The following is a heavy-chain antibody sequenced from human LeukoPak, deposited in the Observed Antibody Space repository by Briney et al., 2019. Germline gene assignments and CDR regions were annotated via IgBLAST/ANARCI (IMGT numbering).Heavy chain of an antibody. V-gene: IGHV3-23*01. CDR2: ISGSGGST. J-gene: IGHJ4*02. D-gene: IGHD6-6*01. CDR3: ARERQLDQRAIDY. Sequence: PGGSLRLSCAASGFTFSSYAMSWVRQAPGKGLEWVSAISGSGGSTYYADSVKGRFTISRDNAKNSLYLQMNSLRAEDTAVYYCARERQLDQRAIDYWGQGTLVTVSS. CDR1: GFTFSSYA.